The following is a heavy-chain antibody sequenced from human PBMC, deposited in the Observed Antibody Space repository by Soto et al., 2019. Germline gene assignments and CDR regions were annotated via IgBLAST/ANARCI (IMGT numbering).Heavy chain of an antibody. D-gene: IGHD6-13*01. CDR3: ARYSIAAPHKLYYYYYGMDV. Sequence: QVTLKESGPVLVKPTETLTLTCTVSGFSLSNARMGVSWIRQPPGKALEWLAHIFSNDEKSYSTSLKSRLTISKDTSKSQVVLTMTNMDPVDTATYYCARYSIAAPHKLYYYYYGMDVWGQGTTVTVSS. J-gene: IGHJ6*02. CDR1: GFSLSNARMG. V-gene: IGHV2-26*01. CDR2: IFSNDEK.